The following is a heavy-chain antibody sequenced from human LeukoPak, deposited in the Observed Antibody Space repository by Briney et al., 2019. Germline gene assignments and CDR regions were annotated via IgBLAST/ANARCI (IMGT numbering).Heavy chain of an antibody. D-gene: IGHD2-2*01. CDR3: ARTSAASLNYFDY. Sequence: ASVKVSCKASGYSFTSYGINWVRQAPGQGLEWMGWISGYNGNTNYAQKLQGRVTMNTDTSTSTAYMELRSLRSDDTAVYYCARTSAASLNYFDYWGQGTLVIVSS. CDR2: ISGYNGNT. V-gene: IGHV1-18*01. CDR1: GYSFTSYG. J-gene: IGHJ4*02.